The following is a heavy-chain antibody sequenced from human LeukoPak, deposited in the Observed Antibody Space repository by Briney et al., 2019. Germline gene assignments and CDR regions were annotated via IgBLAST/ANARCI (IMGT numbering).Heavy chain of an antibody. CDR3: ARGIAVAGYPLDYYYYYMDV. V-gene: IGHV1-69*05. CDR2: IIPIFGTA. CDR1: GGTFSSYA. Sequence: ASVKASCKASGGTFSSYAISWVRQAPGQGLEWMGGIIPIFGTANYAQKFQGRVTITTDESTSTAYMELSSLRSEDTAVYYCARGIAVAGYPLDYYYYYMDVWGKGTTVTVSS. D-gene: IGHD6-19*01. J-gene: IGHJ6*03.